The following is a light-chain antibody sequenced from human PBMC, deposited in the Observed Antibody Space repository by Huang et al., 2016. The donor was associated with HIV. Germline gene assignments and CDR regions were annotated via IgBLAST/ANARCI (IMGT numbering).Light chain of an antibody. V-gene: IGKV1D-13*01. J-gene: IGKJ4*01. Sequence: AVQLTQSPSSLSASVGDRVNITCRASQAIGSALAWYQQKPGKTPQLLIYDASTLQSRVPLRFSGSGSGTDFTLTISSLQPEDFAIYYCQQFNNYPGTFGGGTKVEIK. CDR2: DAS. CDR3: QQFNNYPGT. CDR1: QAIGSA.